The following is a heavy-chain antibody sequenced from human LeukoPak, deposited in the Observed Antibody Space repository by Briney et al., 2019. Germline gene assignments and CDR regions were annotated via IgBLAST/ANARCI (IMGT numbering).Heavy chain of an antibody. CDR3: ARGLISGSGRHFDY. V-gene: IGHV1-8*01. CDR2: MNPNSGNT. D-gene: IGHD2-15*01. J-gene: IGHJ4*02. CDR1: GYTFTSYD. Sequence: ASVKVSCKASGYTFTSYDINWVRQATGHGLEWMGWMNPNSGNTGYAQKFQGRVTMTRNTSISTAYMELSSLRSEDTAVYYCARGLISGSGRHFDYWGQGTLVTVSS.